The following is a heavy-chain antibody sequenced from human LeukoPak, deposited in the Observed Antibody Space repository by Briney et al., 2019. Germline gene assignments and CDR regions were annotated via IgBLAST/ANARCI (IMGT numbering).Heavy chain of an antibody. CDR1: GYTFSGFA. J-gene: IGHJ4*02. CDR3: ALGSQSRDVYNYLSNY. CDR2: ISGSGGST. D-gene: IGHD5-24*01. Sequence: GGSLRLSCEAAGYTFSGFAMRWVSQAPGKGLEWVSAISGSGGSTYYVDSVKGRSTISRDNSKNPLYLQMKSLRAEDQAVAYWALGSQSRDVYNYLSNYWGQGTLVTVSS. V-gene: IGHV3-23*01.